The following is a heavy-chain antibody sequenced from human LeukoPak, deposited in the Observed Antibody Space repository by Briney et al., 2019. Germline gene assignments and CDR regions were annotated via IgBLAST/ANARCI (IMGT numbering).Heavy chain of an antibody. CDR2: ISGSGGST. CDR1: GFTFSSYA. CDR3: ARDLRLGHCSGGSCYSGGGDYYYYGMDV. V-gene: IGHV3-23*01. Sequence: GGSLRLSCAASGFTFSSYAMSWVRQAPGKGLEWVSAISGSGGSTYYADSVKGRFTISRDNSKNTLYLQMNSLRAEDTAVYYCARDLRLGHCSGGSCYSGGGDYYYYGMDVWGQGTTVTVSS. J-gene: IGHJ6*02. D-gene: IGHD2-15*01.